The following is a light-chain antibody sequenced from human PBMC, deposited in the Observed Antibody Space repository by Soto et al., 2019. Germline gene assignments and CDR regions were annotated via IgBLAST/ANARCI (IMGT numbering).Light chain of an antibody. J-gene: IGKJ1*01. CDR3: QQSYSTPWT. CDR2: AAS. Sequence: DIQMTQSPSSLSASVGDRVTITCRASQSISSYLNWYQQKPGKAPKLLIYAASSLQSGVPSRFSGSGSGTDFTLTISSLPPEDFATCYCQQSYSTPWTFGQGTKVEIK. V-gene: IGKV1-39*01. CDR1: QSISSY.